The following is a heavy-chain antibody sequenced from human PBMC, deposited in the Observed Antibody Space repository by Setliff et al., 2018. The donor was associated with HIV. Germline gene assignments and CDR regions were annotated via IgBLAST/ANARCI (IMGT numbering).Heavy chain of an antibody. V-gene: IGHV4-39*07. Sequence: NPSETLSLTCTVSGGSISSSSYYWGWIRQPPGKGLEWIGSIYYSGSTYYNPSLKSRVTISVDTSKNQFSLKLSSVTAADTAMYYCATYAGNGGGKGYWGQGTLVTAPQ. CDR2: IYYSGST. CDR3: ATYAGNGGGKGY. J-gene: IGHJ4*02. CDR1: GGSISSSSYY. D-gene: IGHD2-21*01.